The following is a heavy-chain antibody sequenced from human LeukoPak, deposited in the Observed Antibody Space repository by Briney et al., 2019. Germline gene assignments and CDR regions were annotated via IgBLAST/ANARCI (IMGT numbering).Heavy chain of an antibody. CDR2: IYYSGST. J-gene: IGHJ5*02. D-gene: IGHD3-3*01. CDR1: GGSFSSGSYY. Sequence: SETLSLTCTVSGGSFSSGSYYWSWIRQPPGKGLEWIGYIYYSGSTNYNPSLKSRVTISVETSKNQFSLKLSCVTGADRAVYYCARLTIFGVNWFDPWGQATLVTVSS. V-gene: IGHV4-61*01. CDR3: ARLTIFGVNWFDP.